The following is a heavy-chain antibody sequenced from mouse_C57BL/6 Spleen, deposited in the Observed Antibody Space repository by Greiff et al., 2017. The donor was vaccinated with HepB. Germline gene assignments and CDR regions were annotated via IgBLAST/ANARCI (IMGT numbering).Heavy chain of an antibody. Sequence: VQVVESGPGLVAPSQSLSITCTVSGFSLTSYAISWVRQPPGKGLEWLGVIWTGGGTKYNSALKSRLSISKDNSKSQVFLKMNSLQTDDTARYYCARIGDDYDKNWFAYWGQGTLVTVSA. J-gene: IGHJ3*01. CDR1: GFSLTSYA. CDR2: IWTGGGT. D-gene: IGHD2-4*01. V-gene: IGHV2-9-1*01. CDR3: ARIGDDYDKNWFAY.